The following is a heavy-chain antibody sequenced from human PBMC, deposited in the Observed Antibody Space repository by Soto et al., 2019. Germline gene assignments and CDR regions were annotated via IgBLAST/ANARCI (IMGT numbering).Heavy chain of an antibody. CDR1: SGSISSSNW. Sequence: QVQLQESGPGLVKPSGTLSLTCAVSSGSISSSNWWRWVRQPPGKGLEWIGEIYHSGSTNSKPSLRSRVTISVDKSKNQFSLKLSSVTAADTAVYYCARVRRGRSNWFDPWGQGTLVTVSS. V-gene: IGHV4-4*02. CDR2: IYHSGST. CDR3: ARVRRGRSNWFDP. J-gene: IGHJ5*02. D-gene: IGHD3-10*01.